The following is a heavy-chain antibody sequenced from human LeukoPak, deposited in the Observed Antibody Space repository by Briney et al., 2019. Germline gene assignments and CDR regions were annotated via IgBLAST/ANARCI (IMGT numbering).Heavy chain of an antibody. CDR1: GDSISSSDYY. J-gene: IGHJ4*02. D-gene: IGHD1-26*01. CDR3: ARGSRRLADFHY. V-gene: IGHV4-39*01. CDR2: IFYSGST. Sequence: PSETLSLTCTVSGDSISSSDYYWGWIRQPPGKGLGWIGTIFYSGSTYYNPSLQSRVTISVDTSKNQFSLELSSVTAADTAVYYCARGSRRLADFHYWGQGTLVTVSS.